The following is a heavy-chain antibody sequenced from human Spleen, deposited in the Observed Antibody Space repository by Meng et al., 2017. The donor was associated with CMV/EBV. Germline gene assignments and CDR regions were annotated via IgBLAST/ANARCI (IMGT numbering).Heavy chain of an antibody. D-gene: IGHD6-13*01. V-gene: IGHV6-1*01. J-gene: IGHJ4*02. Sequence: AISGDSVPSISTAWIWIRQSPSRGLEWLGRTYYRSKWYSDYGVSVKSRVSINPDTSKNQFSLQLNSVTPEDTAVYYCAREYSSSFDYWGQGTLVTVSS. CDR3: AREYSSSFDY. CDR1: GDSVPSISTA. CDR2: TYYRSKWYS.